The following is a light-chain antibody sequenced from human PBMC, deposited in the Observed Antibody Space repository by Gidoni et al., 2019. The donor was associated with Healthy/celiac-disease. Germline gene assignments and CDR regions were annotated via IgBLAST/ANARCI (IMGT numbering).Light chain of an antibody. Sequence: EIVMTQSPATLSVSPGERATLSCRASQSVSSNLAWYQQKPGQAPRLLIYGASTRATGIPARFSVSGSGTEFTLTISILQSEDFAVYYCQQYNNLPQTFGQXTKVEIK. CDR1: QSVSSN. J-gene: IGKJ1*01. CDR2: GAS. CDR3: QQYNNLPQT. V-gene: IGKV3-15*01.